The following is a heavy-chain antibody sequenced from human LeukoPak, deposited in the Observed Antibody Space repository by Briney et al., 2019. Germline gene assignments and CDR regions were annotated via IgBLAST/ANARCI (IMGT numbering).Heavy chain of an antibody. CDR3: ARGRLKEQWLVFDY. J-gene: IGHJ4*02. V-gene: IGHV4-31*03. CDR1: GGSINSGGYY. CDR2: IYYSGST. D-gene: IGHD6-19*01. Sequence: SETLSLTCTVSGGSINSGGYYWSWIRQHPTKGLEWIGYIYYSGSTYYNPSLKSRVTISLDTSKNQFSLKLSSVTAADTAVYYCARGRLKEQWLVFDYWGQGTLVTVSS.